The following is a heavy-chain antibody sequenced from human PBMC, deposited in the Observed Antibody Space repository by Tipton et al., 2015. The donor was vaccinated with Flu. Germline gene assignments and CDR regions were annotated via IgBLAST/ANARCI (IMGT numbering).Heavy chain of an antibody. V-gene: IGHV4-61*02. Sequence: TLSLTCTVSGDSISSGGFYWSWVRQPAGKGLEWIGRIYSSGITKYNPSLKSRVTISIDRSKNQFSLRLSSVTAADTAMYYCARGDYGDYDHEADAFDIWGQGTLVTVSA. J-gene: IGHJ3*02. CDR3: ARGDYGDYDHEADAFDI. CDR1: GDSISSGGFY. D-gene: IGHD4-17*01. CDR2: IYSSGIT.